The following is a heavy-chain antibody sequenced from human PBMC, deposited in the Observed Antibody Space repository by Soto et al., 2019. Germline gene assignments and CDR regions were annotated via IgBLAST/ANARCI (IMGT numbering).Heavy chain of an antibody. CDR3: ARGSTVTTSSLWFDP. V-gene: IGHV4-59*12. CDR2: IYYSGST. D-gene: IGHD4-17*01. Sequence: PSETLSLTCTVSGGSISSYYWSWIRQSPGKGLEWIGYIYYSGSTNYNPSLKSRVSISVDTSKNQFSLKLSSVTAADTAVYYCARGSTVTTSSLWFDPWGQGTLVTVSS. CDR1: GGSISSYY. J-gene: IGHJ5*02.